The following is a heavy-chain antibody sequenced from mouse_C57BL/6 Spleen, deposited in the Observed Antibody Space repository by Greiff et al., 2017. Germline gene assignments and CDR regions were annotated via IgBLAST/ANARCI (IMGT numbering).Heavy chain of an antibody. Sequence: EVQLQQSGAELVRPGASVKLSCTASGFNIKDYYMHWVKQRPEQGLEWIGRIAPEDGDTEYAPKFQGKATMTADTSSNTAYLQRSSLTSEDTSVYYCTTNQGSSYYFDYWGQGTTLTVSS. V-gene: IGHV14-1*01. CDR1: GFNIKDYY. D-gene: IGHD1-1*01. J-gene: IGHJ2*01. CDR3: TTNQGSSYYFDY. CDR2: IAPEDGDT.